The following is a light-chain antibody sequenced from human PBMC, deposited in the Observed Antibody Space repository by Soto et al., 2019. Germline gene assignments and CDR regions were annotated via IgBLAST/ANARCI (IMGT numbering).Light chain of an antibody. CDR1: QRIQSY. CDR2: GAS. CDR3: QQANSFTLT. Sequence: DIQMTQSPSSLSASVGDRVTISCRTSQRIQSYLNWYQQKQGEAPTLXIYGASSLQSGVPSMFSGSGAGTDCTLAINSLQPEDFATYYCQQANSFTLTFGGGTKVDIK. J-gene: IGKJ4*01. V-gene: IGKV1-39*01.